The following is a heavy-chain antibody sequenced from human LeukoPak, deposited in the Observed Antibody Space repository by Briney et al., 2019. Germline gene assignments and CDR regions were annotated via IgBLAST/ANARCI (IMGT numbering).Heavy chain of an antibody. D-gene: IGHD1-26*01. J-gene: IGHJ4*02. CDR2: IYYSGST. V-gene: IGHV4-59*01. CDR3: ARAVPYPDSGSYYVFDY. Sequence: SETLSLTCTVSGGSINSYYWSWIRQPPGKGLECIGYIYYSGSTNYNPSLKSRVTISVDTSKNQFSLKLSSVTAADTAVYYCARAVPYPDSGSYYVFDYWGQGTLVTVSS. CDR1: GGSINSYY.